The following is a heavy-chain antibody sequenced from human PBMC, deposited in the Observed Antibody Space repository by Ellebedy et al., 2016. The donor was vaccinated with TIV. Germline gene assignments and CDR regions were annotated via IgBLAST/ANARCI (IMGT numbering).Heavy chain of an antibody. Sequence: GESLKIPCEAPGFTFSSSDMHWVRQAPGKGLEWVAHITSDGSRQYYADSVKVRFTFSRDNSKNTLYLQMNSLRTEDTAVYYCARCPENGAFDIWGQGTMVTVSS. J-gene: IGHJ3*02. D-gene: IGHD2-8*01. V-gene: IGHV3-30*03. CDR1: GFTFSSSD. CDR3: ARCPENGAFDI. CDR2: ITSDGSRQ.